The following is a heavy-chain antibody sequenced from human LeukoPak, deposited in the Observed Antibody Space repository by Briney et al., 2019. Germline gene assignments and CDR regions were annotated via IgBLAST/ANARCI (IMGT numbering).Heavy chain of an antibody. CDR1: GGSISSYY. D-gene: IGHD3-10*01. Sequence: PSETLSLTCTVSGGSISSYYWSWIRQPPGKGLEWIGYIYYSGSTNYNPSLKSRVTISVDTSKNQFSLKLSSVTAADTAVYYCARLGTLWFADWVFAFDIWGQGTMVTVSS. J-gene: IGHJ3*02. V-gene: IGHV4-59*08. CDR2: IYYSGST. CDR3: ARLGTLWFADWVFAFDI.